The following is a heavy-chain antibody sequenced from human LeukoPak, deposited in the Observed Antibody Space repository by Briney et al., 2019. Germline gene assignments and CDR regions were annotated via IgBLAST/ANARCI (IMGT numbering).Heavy chain of an antibody. V-gene: IGHV4-59*08. Sequence: PSETLSLTCTVSGGSISSYYWSWTRQPPGKGLEWIGYIYYSGSTNYNPSLKSRVTISVDTSKNQFSLKLTSVTAADTAVYYCARRVGYCNSNGCPPFDYWGQGTLVTVSS. CDR3: ARRVGYCNSNGCPPFDY. D-gene: IGHD2/OR15-2a*01. J-gene: IGHJ4*02. CDR2: IYYSGST. CDR1: GGSISSYY.